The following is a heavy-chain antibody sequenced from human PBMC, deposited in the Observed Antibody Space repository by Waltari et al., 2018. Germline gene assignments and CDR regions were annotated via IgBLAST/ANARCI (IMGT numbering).Heavy chain of an antibody. J-gene: IGHJ4*02. CDR1: GFSFSSYW. CDR3: VRDFAARTTDY. CDR2: IKPDVIEK. V-gene: IGHV3-7*03. Sequence: EVQLVESGGGLVQPGGSLRLSCVVSGFSFSSYWMGWVRQTPGKGLEWVGNIKPDVIEKYHVDSVKCRLTISRDNAKNALYLQMNSLRVEDTAVYYCVRDFAARTTDYWGQGTLVTVSS.